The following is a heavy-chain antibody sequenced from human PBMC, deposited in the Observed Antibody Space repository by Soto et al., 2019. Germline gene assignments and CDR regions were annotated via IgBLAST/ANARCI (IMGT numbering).Heavy chain of an antibody. Sequence: QVQLQESGPGLVKPSQTLSLTCTVSGGSISSGDYYWSWIRQPPGKGLEWIGYIYYSGSTYYNPSLQGRVTISADTSKHQFSLKLSSVTAADTAVYYCASSSSWYYFDYWGQGTLVTVSS. CDR2: IYYSGST. J-gene: IGHJ4*02. CDR1: GGSISSGDYY. CDR3: ASSSSWYYFDY. D-gene: IGHD6-13*01. V-gene: IGHV4-30-4*01.